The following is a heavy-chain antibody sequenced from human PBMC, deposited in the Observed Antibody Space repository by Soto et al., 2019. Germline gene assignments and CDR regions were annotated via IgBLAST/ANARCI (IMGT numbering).Heavy chain of an antibody. Sequence: GGSLRLSCAASGFTVSSNYMSWVRQAPGKGLEWVSVIYSCGSTYYADSVKGRFTISRDNSKNTLYLQMNSLRAEDTAVYYCARDGGLGSSGYYYYSAFDIWGQGTMVTVSS. CDR3: ARDGGLGSSGYYYYSAFDI. D-gene: IGHD3-22*01. V-gene: IGHV3-66*01. CDR1: GFTVSSNY. J-gene: IGHJ3*02. CDR2: IYSCGST.